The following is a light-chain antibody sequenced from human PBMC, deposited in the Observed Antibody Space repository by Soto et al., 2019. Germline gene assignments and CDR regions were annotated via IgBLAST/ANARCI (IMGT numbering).Light chain of an antibody. Sequence: EIVMTQSPATLSVSPGERATLSCTASQSISSNLAWYQQKPGQAPSLLIYGASTRATGIPARFSGSGSGTEFTLTISSLQSEDFAVYYCQQYNTWPRTFGPGTTVDIK. V-gene: IGKV3D-15*01. CDR3: QQYNTWPRT. CDR1: QSISSN. J-gene: IGKJ3*01. CDR2: GAS.